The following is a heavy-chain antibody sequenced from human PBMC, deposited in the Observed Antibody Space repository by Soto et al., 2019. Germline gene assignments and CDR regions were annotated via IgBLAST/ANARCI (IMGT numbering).Heavy chain of an antibody. Sequence: ASVKVSCKASGYTFTGYYMHWVRQAPGQGREWMGWINPNSGGTNYAQKFQGRVTMTRDTSISTAYMELSRLRSDDTAVYYCATETKYYGSGSYYIPPYYYYYGMDLWGQGXTVTVSS. V-gene: IGHV1-2*02. D-gene: IGHD3-10*01. J-gene: IGHJ6*02. CDR2: INPNSGGT. CDR1: GYTFTGYY. CDR3: ATETKYYGSGSYYIPPYYYYYGMDL.